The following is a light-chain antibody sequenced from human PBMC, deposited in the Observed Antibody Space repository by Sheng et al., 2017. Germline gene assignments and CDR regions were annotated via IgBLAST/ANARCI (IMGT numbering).Light chain of an antibody. J-gene: IGKJ4*01. V-gene: IGKV3-20*01. CDR3: QQYGTSPPVT. Sequence: EIVLTQSPGILSLSPGERATLSCRASQSVSSSSLAWYQQKPGQAPRVLIYGASSRATGIPDRFSGSGSGTDFTLTISRLEPEDFVVYYCQQYGTSPPVTFGGGTKVEIK. CDR2: GAS. CDR1: QSVSSSS.